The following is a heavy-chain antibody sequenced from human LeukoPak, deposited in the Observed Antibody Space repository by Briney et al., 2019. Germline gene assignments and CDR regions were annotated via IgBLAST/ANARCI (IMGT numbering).Heavy chain of an antibody. CDR2: INTNTGNP. CDR1: GYTFTSYA. Sequence: ASVKVCCKASGYTFTSYAMDWVRQAPGQGLAWMGWINTNTGNPTYAQGFTGRFVFSLDTPVSTAYLQISSLKAEDTAVYYCARVPLMVYAPNWFDPWGQGTLVTVSS. D-gene: IGHD2-8*01. V-gene: IGHV7-4-1*02. J-gene: IGHJ5*02. CDR3: ARVPLMVYAPNWFDP.